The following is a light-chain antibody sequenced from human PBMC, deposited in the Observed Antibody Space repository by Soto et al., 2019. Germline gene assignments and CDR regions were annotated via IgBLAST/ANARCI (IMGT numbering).Light chain of an antibody. CDR1: SGHTNYA. CDR3: QTWGTGIHVV. V-gene: IGLV4-69*01. CDR2: LNSNGSH. Sequence: QLVLTQSPSASASLGASVKLTCTLSSGHTNYAIAWHQQQPEKGPRYLMKLNSNGSHSKGDGIPDRFSGSSSGAERYLTISSVQPEDEADYYCQTWGTGIHVVFGGGTKVTVL. J-gene: IGLJ2*01.